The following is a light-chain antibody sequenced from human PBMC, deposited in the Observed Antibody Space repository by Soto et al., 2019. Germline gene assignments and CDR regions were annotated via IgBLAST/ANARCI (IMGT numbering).Light chain of an antibody. J-gene: IGLJ2*01. CDR1: RSDIGAYNF. Sequence: QSVLTQPASVSGSPGQSITISCTGTRSDIGAYNFVSWYQQHPGEVPKLILYDVNVRPSGVSNRFSGSKSGNTASLTISGLQAEDGGDYYCTLVKTRTTMIFGGGTKLTVL. CDR3: TLVKTRTTMI. CDR2: DVN. V-gene: IGLV2-14*03.